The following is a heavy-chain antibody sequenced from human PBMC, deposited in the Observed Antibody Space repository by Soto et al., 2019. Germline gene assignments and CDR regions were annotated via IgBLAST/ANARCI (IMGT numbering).Heavy chain of an antibody. Sequence: EVQLLESGGDLVQPGGSLRLSCAASGFTFSSYAMSWVRQAPGKGLEWVSSISGSGGNTYYADSVKGRFTISRDNSKNTLFLQMNSLRADDTAVYYCARYRTWIQLWFDYWGQGTLVTVSS. CDR3: ARYRTWIQLWFDY. V-gene: IGHV3-23*01. D-gene: IGHD5-18*01. J-gene: IGHJ4*02. CDR2: ISGSGGNT. CDR1: GFTFSSYA.